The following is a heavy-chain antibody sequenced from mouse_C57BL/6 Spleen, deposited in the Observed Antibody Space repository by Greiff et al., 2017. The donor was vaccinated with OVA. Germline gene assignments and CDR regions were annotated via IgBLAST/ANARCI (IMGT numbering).Heavy chain of an antibody. CDR2: ISYDGSN. V-gene: IGHV3-6*01. J-gene: IGHJ2*01. Sequence: EVQLQESGPGLVKPSQSLSLTCSVTGYSITSGYYWNWIRQFPGIKLEWMGYISYDGSNNYNPSLKNRISITRDTSKNQFFLKLNSVTTEDTATYYCARGDSNLYYFDYWGQGTTFTVSS. CDR1: GYSITSGYY. CDR3: ARGDSNLYYFDY. D-gene: IGHD2-5*01.